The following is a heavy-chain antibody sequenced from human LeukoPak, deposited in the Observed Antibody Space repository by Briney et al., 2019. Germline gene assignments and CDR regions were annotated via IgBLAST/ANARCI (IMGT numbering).Heavy chain of an antibody. CDR3: ARAEIRNAFFFDG. CDR1: GFTFSSYE. Sequence: GGSLRLSCAASGFTFSSYEMNWVRQAPGKGLEWVSDISGSGSTIYYADSVKGRFTISRDNAKNSLSLQLNSLRAEDTGIYYCARAEIRNAFFFDGWGQGTLVIVSS. D-gene: IGHD3-3*01. J-gene: IGHJ4*02. CDR2: ISGSGSTI. V-gene: IGHV3-48*03.